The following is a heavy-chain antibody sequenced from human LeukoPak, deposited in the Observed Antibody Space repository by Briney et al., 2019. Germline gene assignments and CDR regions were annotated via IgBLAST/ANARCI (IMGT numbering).Heavy chain of an antibody. CDR3: ARGGSDYYDSSGYYSHFDY. CDR2: IIPIFGTA. D-gene: IGHD3-22*01. CDR1: GGTFSSYA. J-gene: IGHJ4*02. V-gene: IGHV1-69*05. Sequence: SVKVSCRASGGTFSSYAISWVRQAPGQGLEWMGGIIPIFGTANYAQKFQGRVTITTDESTSTAYMELSSLRSEDTAVYYCARGGSDYYDSSGYYSHFDYWGQGTLVTVSS.